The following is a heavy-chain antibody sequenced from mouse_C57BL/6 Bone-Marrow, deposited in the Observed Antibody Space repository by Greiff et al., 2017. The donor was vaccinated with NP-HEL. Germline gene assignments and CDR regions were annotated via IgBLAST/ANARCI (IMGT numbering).Heavy chain of an antibody. CDR3: ARRDYYGSSPWFAY. CDR2: IYPGSGNT. D-gene: IGHD1-1*01. CDR1: GYSFTSYY. Sequence: VQLVESGPELVKPGASVKISCKASGYSFTSYYIHWVKQRPGQGLEWIGWIYPGSGNTKYNEKFKGKATLTVDTSSSTAYMQLSSLTSEDSAVYYCARRDYYGSSPWFAYWGQGTLVTVSA. V-gene: IGHV1-66*01. J-gene: IGHJ3*01.